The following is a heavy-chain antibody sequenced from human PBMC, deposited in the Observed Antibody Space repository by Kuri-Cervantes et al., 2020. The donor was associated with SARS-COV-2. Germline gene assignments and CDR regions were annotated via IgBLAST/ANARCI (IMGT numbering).Heavy chain of an antibody. CDR2: IKQDGSEK. CDR1: GFTFSSYW. CDR3: ARALYSSYVYFDL. J-gene: IGHJ2*01. Sequence: GESLKISCAASGFTFSSYWMSWVRQAPGKGLEWVANIKQDGSEKYYVDSVKGRFTISRDNAKNSLYLQMNSLRAEDTAVYYCARALYSSYVYFDLWGRGTLVTVSS. V-gene: IGHV3-7*03. D-gene: IGHD4-11*01.